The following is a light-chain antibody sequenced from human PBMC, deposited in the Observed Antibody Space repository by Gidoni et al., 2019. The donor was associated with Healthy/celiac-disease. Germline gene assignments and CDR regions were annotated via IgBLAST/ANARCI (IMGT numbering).Light chain of an antibody. V-gene: IGLV3-1*01. Sequence: SYELTQPPSVSVSPGQTASITCSGDKLGDKYACLYQQKPGQSPVLVIYQDSKRPSGIPERFSGSNSGNTATLTISGTQAMDEADYYCQAWDSSMRVFGGGTKLTVL. CDR3: QAWDSSMRV. J-gene: IGLJ2*01. CDR1: KLGDKY. CDR2: QDS.